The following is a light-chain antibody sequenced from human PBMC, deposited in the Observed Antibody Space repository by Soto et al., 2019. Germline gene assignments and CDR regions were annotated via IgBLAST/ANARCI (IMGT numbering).Light chain of an antibody. V-gene: IGLV1-51*01. CDR3: ETWDSSLSAVV. CDR1: SSNIGNNY. J-gene: IGLJ2*01. CDR2: DND. Sequence: QTVVTQPPPVSAAPGQKVTISCSGSSSNIGNNYVSWYQQLPGTAPKLLIYDNDKRPSGIPDRFSGSKSGTSATLGITGLQTGDEADYYCETWDSSLSAVVFGGGTKLTVL.